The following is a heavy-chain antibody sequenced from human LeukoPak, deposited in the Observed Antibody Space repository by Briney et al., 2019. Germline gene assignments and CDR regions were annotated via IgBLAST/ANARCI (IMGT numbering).Heavy chain of an antibody. CDR3: ARDLYSQY. V-gene: IGHV3-7*01. CDR1: GFTFGDYA. D-gene: IGHD2-21*01. CDR2: IKEDGSEK. J-gene: IGHJ4*02. Sequence: GGSLRLSCAASGFTFGDYAMSWFRQAPGKGLEWVANIKEDGSEKNYADSVKGRFTISRDIAKNSLYLQMNSLRAEDTAVYYCARDLYSQYWGQGTLVTVSS.